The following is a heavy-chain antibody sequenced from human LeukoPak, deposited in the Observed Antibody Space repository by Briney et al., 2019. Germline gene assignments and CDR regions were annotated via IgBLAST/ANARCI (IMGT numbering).Heavy chain of an antibody. Sequence: SGGSLRLSCAASGFTFSNAWMNWVRQAPGKGLEWVGRIKSKTDGGTIDYAAPVKGRFTISRDDSKNTLYLQMNSLKTEDTAVYYCTTLPWQWPRYFFDYWGQGTLVTVSS. V-gene: IGHV3-15*01. CDR2: IKSKTDGGTI. J-gene: IGHJ4*02. CDR3: TTLPWQWPRYFFDY. D-gene: IGHD6-19*01. CDR1: GFTFSNAW.